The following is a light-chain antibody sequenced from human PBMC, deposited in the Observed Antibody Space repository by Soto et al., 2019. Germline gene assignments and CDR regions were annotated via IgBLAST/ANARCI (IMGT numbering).Light chain of an antibody. CDR2: DAS. J-gene: IGKJ5*01. CDR1: RFVSNDN. Sequence: ELVLTQFPGTLSLSPGERATLPCRASRFVSNDNLAWYQQAPGQAPRLLIYDASRRATGVPDRFSGSGSGTDFTLTISRPEPEDFAVYYCQQYGSSPITFGQGTRLEIK. CDR3: QQYGSSPIT. V-gene: IGKV3-20*01.